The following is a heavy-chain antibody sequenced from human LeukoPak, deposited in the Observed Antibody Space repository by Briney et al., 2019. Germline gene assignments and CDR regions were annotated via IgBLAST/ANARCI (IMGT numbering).Heavy chain of an antibody. CDR3: ARDRSYNMDV. CDR1: EFAFNTYW. J-gene: IGHJ6*02. V-gene: IGHV3-74*01. Sequence: PGGSLRLSCAASEFAFNTYWMHWVRQVPGRGLVWVSNINSDGSRTSYADSVKGRLTISRDNAKNTLYLQMNSLRAEDTAVYYCARDRSYNMDVWGQGTTVTVSS. CDR2: INSDGSRT. D-gene: IGHD1-1*01.